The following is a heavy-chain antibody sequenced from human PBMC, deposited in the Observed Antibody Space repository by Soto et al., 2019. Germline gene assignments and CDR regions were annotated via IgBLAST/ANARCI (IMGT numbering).Heavy chain of an antibody. CDR3: ARPYSSGWYGDLDY. Sequence: GGSLRLSCAASGFTFSDYTMFWVRQAPGQGLKWVSSISGSGDTTSYTDSVKGRFTISRDNSKNTMYLQMNSLRVEDTAVYYCARPYSSGWYGDLDYWGQGTLVTVSS. V-gene: IGHV3-23*01. J-gene: IGHJ4*02. CDR2: ISGSGDTT. CDR1: GFTFSDYT. D-gene: IGHD6-19*01.